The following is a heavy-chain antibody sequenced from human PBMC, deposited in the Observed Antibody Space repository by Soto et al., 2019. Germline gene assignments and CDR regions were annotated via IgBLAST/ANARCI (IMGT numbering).Heavy chain of an antibody. CDR2: ISSSSSTI. Sequence: GGSLRLSCAASGFTFSSYSMNWVRQAPGKGLEWVSYISSSSSTIYYADSVKGRFTISRDNSKNTLYLQMNSLRAEDTAVYYCARDRYNWNYGPDYWGQGTLVTVSS. D-gene: IGHD1-7*01. J-gene: IGHJ4*02. CDR1: GFTFSSYS. V-gene: IGHV3-48*01. CDR3: ARDRYNWNYGPDY.